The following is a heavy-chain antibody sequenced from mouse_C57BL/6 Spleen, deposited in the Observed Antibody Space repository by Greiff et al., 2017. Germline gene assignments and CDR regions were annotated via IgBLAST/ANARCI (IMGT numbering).Heavy chain of an antibody. J-gene: IGHJ1*03. CDR1: GYTFTDYY. D-gene: IGHD1-1*01. CDR3: ARSPFTTVVPYWYFDV. Sequence: EVQLQQSGPELVKPGASVKISCKASGYTFTDYYMNWVKQSHGKSLEWIGDINPNNGGTSYNQKFKGKATLTVDKSSSTAYMELRSLTSEDSAVYYCARSPFTTVVPYWYFDVWGTGTTVTVSS. V-gene: IGHV1-26*01. CDR2: INPNNGGT.